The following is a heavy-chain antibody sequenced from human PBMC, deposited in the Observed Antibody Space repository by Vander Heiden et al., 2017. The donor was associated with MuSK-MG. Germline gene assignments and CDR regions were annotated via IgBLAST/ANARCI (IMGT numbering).Heavy chain of an antibody. CDR1: GGSFSGYY. V-gene: IGHV4-34*01. CDR2: INHSGST. J-gene: IGHJ6*03. D-gene: IGHD3-10*01. Sequence: QVQLQVWGAGLLKPSETLSLTCAVYGGSFSGYYWSWIRQPPGTGLEWMGEINHSGSTNYNPSLKSRVTISVDTSKNQFSLKLSSVTAADTAVYYCARAGPLKTYYYGSGSYYNYYYYYMDVWGKGTTVTVSS. CDR3: ARAGPLKTYYYGSGSYYNYYYYYMDV.